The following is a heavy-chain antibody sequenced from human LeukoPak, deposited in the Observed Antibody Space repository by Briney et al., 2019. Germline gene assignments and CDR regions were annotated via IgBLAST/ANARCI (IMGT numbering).Heavy chain of an antibody. CDR1: GFIFTKYW. V-gene: IGHV3-74*01. D-gene: IGHD2/OR15-2a*01. Sequence: PGGSLRLSCAASGFIFTKYWMHWVRQAPGKGLVWASHVNSDGSATSYADSVKGRFTISRDNAKNTVYLHMNSLRVEDTAVYYCTSFYETNWGQGTLVTVSS. CDR3: TSFYETN. J-gene: IGHJ4*02. CDR2: VNSDGSAT.